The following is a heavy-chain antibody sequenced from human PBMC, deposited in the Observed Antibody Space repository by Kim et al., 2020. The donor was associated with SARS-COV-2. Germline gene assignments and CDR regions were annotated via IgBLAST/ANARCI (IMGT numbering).Heavy chain of an antibody. J-gene: IGHJ5*02. Sequence: SETLSLTCTVSGGSIRSYYWSWIRQPPGKGLEWIGYIYYSGITSYNPSLKSRVTMSVDTSMNQFSLRLDSVTAADTAVYYCARVPGVPAYYNWFDPWGQGALVTVPS. D-gene: IGHD2-15*01. CDR1: GGSIRSYY. V-gene: IGHV4-59*13. CDR3: ARVPGVPAYYNWFDP. CDR2: IYYSGIT.